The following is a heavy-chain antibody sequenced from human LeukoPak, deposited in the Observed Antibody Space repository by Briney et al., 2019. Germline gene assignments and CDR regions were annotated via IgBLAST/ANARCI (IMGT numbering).Heavy chain of an antibody. CDR1: GFTFDDYG. Sequence: GGSLRPSCAASGFTFDDYGMSWVRQAPGKGLECVSGINWNGGSTGYADSVKGRFTISRDNAKNSLYLQMNSLRAEDTALYYCARSPRGIVVVPAAIPNYFDYWGQGTLVTVSS. J-gene: IGHJ4*02. CDR3: ARSPRGIVVVPAAIPNYFDY. D-gene: IGHD2-2*02. CDR2: INWNGGST. V-gene: IGHV3-20*04.